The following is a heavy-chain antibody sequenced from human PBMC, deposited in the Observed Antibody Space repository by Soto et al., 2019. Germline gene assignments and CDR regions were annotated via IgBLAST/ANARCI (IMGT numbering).Heavy chain of an antibody. CDR1: GFTFSSYG. J-gene: IGHJ6*02. V-gene: IGHV3-33*08. CDR2: IWYDGSNK. Sequence: GGSLRLSCAASGFTFSSYGMHWVRQAPGKGLEWVAVIWYDGSNKYYADSVKGRFTISRDNSKNTLYLQMNSLRAEDTAVYYCARAYYDILTGYLHYYYGMDVWGQGTTVTVSS. D-gene: IGHD3-9*01. CDR3: ARAYYDILTGYLHYYYGMDV.